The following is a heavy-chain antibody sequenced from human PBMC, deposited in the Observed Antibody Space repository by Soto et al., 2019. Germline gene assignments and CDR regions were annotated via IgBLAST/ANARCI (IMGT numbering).Heavy chain of an antibody. V-gene: IGHV2-5*02. J-gene: IGHJ4*02. CDR1: GFSLSTSGMG. CDR2: IYWDDDK. D-gene: IGHD3-16*02. Sequence: QITLKESGPTLVKPTQTFTLACTFSGFSLSTSGMGVGWIRQPPGKALEWLALIYWDDDKRYSPSLESRLTITKDTTKTQVVLTMTNMDPVDTATYYCAHYRSTSSFDYWGQGTLVTVSS. CDR3: AHYRSTSSFDY.